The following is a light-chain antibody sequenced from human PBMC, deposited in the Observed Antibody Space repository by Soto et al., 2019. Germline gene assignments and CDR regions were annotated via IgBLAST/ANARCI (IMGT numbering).Light chain of an antibody. CDR2: AAS. CDR1: QGITHS. V-gene: IGKV1-17*01. CDR3: LQHYDYPYT. J-gene: IGKJ2*01. Sequence: DIQMTQSPSSLSASVGDTVTITCRASQGITHSLGWYQQKPGKAPKRLIYAASSLQSGVPSRFSGGGSGTEFTLTISSLQPEDFATYYCLQHYDYPYTFGQGTKLEIK.